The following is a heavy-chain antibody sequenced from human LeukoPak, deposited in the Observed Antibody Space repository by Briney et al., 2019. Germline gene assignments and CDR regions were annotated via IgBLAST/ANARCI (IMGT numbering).Heavy chain of an antibody. CDR1: GFTFSSYA. CDR3: ARDQYSRSWYFVSPGGY. Sequence: GGSLRLSCVVSGFTFSSYAMSWVRQAPGKGLEWVSGISGSGGSTYYADSVKGRFTISRDNAKNSLYLQMNSLRAEDTALYYCARDQYSRSWYFVSPGGYWGQGTLVTVSS. CDR2: ISGSGGST. V-gene: IGHV3-23*01. D-gene: IGHD6-13*01. J-gene: IGHJ4*02.